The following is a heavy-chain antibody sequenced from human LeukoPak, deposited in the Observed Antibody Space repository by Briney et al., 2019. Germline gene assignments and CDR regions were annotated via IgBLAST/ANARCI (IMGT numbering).Heavy chain of an antibody. CDR2: IYYSGST. D-gene: IGHD2-15*01. CDR1: GGSISSGGYY. J-gene: IGHJ3*02. CDR3: ARVVVVVAAGAFDI. Sequence: PSETLSLTCTVSGGSISSGGYYWSWIRQHPGKGLEWIGYIYYSGSTYYNPSLKSRVTISVDTSKNQFSLKLSSVTAADTAVYYCARVVVVVAAGAFDIWGQGTMVTVSS. V-gene: IGHV4-31*03.